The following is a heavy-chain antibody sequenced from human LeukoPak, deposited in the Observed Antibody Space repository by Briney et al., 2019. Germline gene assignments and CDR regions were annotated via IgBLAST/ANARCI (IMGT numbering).Heavy chain of an antibody. CDR3: VKGIQLWSGAYDS. Sequence: GGSVRLSRAASGFPFHDYGILGLRQLPGKGLEWVSLVSWDGGTNFHADCVKGRFTISRDNSKNLVYLEMNSLRPEDSALYYCVKGIQLWSGAYDSWGQGTLVTVSS. CDR2: VSWDGGTN. CDR1: GFPFHDYG. V-gene: IGHV3-43D*03. D-gene: IGHD5-18*01. J-gene: IGHJ4*02.